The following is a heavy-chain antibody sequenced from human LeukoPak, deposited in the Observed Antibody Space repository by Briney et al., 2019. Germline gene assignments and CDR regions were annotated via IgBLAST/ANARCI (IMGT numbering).Heavy chain of an antibody. CDR2: MNPNSGNT. V-gene: IGHV1-18*01. CDR1: GYTFTSYD. Sequence: ASVKVSCKASGYTFTSYDINWVRQATGQGLEWMGWMNPNSGNTNYAQKLQGRVTMTTDTSTSTAYMELRSLRSDDTAVYYCARSTLRRDYFDYWGQGTLVTVSS. D-gene: IGHD2-2*01. CDR3: ARSTLRRDYFDY. J-gene: IGHJ4*02.